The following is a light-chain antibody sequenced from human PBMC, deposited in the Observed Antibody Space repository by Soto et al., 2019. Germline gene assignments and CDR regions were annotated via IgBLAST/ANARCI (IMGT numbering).Light chain of an antibody. Sequence: QSVLTQPRSVSGSPGQSVAISCTGTSSYLGGHSYVSWYQHHPGKAPKLMIYDFTKRPSGVPDRLSGSKSGNTASLTISGLQAEDEADYYCCSYAGSYVVFGGGTKLTVL. CDR3: CSYAGSYVV. CDR1: SSYLGGHSY. J-gene: IGLJ2*01. V-gene: IGLV2-11*01. CDR2: DFT.